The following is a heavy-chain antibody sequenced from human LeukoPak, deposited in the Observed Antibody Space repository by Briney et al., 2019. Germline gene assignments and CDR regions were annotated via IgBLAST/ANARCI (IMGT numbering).Heavy chain of an antibody. CDR3: ARVDGSGWYYYYYYGMDV. J-gene: IGHJ6*02. CDR1: GYTFTGYY. V-gene: IGHV1-2*06. D-gene: IGHD6-19*01. Sequence: ASVKVSCKASGYTFTGYYMHWVRQAPGQGLEWMGRINPNSGGTNYAQKFQGRVTMTRDTSISTAYMELSRLRSDDTAVYYCARVDGSGWYYYYYYGMDVWGQGTTVTVSS. CDR2: INPNSGGT.